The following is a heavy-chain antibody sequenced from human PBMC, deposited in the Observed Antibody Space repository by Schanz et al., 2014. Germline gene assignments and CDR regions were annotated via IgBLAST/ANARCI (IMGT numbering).Heavy chain of an antibody. D-gene: IGHD3-16*01. V-gene: IGHV4-31*03. J-gene: IGHJ5*02. Sequence: QVQLQESGPGLVKPSQTLSLTCTVSGGSISSGGYYWSWIRQHPGKGLEWIGYISYSGTTYYNPSLKRRVTLSVSTSKTQFSLKLSSVTAADTAVYYCARDALGGPHNWFDPWGQGTLVSVSS. CDR3: ARDALGGPHNWFDP. CDR1: GGSISSGGYY. CDR2: ISYSGTT.